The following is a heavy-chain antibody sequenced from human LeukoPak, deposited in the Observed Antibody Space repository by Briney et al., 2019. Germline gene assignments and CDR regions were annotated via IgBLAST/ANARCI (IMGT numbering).Heavy chain of an antibody. V-gene: IGHV3-30*02. CDR3: AKEAPPYYYDSSGPNPFDY. D-gene: IGHD3-22*01. CDR2: IRYDGSNK. Sequence: GGSLRLSCAASGFTFSSYGMHWVRQAPGKGLEWVAFIRYDGSNKYYADSVKGRFTISRDNSKNTLYLQMNSLRAEDTAVYYCAKEAPPYYYDSSGPNPFDYWGQGTLVTVSS. J-gene: IGHJ4*02. CDR1: GFTFSSYG.